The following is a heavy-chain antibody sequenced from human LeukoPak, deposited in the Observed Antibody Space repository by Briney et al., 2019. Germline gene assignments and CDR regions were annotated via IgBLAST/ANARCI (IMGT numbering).Heavy chain of an antibody. D-gene: IGHD1-1*01. CDR3: AVNLTRHTFDI. V-gene: IGHV4-59*08. Sequence: SETLSLTCTVSGGSISTYYWSWIRQSPGKGLEWIGSVYYSGSTNYNPSLKSRVTISVDTSKNQFSLELSSVTAADTAVYYCAVNLTRHTFDIWGQGTMVTVSS. CDR2: VYYSGST. J-gene: IGHJ3*02. CDR1: GGSISTYY.